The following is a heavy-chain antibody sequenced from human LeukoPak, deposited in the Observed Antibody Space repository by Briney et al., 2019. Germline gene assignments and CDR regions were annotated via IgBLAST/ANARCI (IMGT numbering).Heavy chain of an antibody. J-gene: IGHJ3*01. D-gene: IGHD3-3*01. CDR3: AKERVTTIFGVIINAFDV. Sequence: PGGSLRLSCAASGFTFNNYGVYWVCQAPGKGLEWVAFIRYDSSHEYYADSVKGRFTISRDNSKNTVYLQMNSLRDEDTAVYYCAKERVTTIFGVIINAFDVWGQGTMVTVSS. V-gene: IGHV3-30*02. CDR2: IRYDSSHE. CDR1: GFTFNNYG.